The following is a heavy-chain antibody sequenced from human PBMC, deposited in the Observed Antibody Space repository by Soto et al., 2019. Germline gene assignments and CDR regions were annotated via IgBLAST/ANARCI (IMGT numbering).Heavy chain of an antibody. CDR2: IYYSGST. V-gene: IGHV4-59*01. J-gene: IGHJ4*02. CDR3: ARENSSGWFFFDY. CDR1: GGSISSYY. D-gene: IGHD6-19*01. Sequence: SETLSLTCTVSGGSISSYYWSWIRQPPGKGLEWIGYIYYSGSTNYNPSLKSRVTISVDTSKNQFSLKLSSVTAADTAVYYCARENSSGWFFFDYWGQGTLVTVSS.